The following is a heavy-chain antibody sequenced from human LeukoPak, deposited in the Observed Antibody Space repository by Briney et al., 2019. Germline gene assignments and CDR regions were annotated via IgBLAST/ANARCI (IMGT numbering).Heavy chain of an antibody. D-gene: IGHD2-2*01. V-gene: IGHV4-39*01. CDR3: ARTRWDIVVVPAAPGRWFDP. CDR2: IYYSGST. J-gene: IGHJ5*02. Sequence: PSETLSLTCTVSGGSISSSSYYWGWIRPPPGKGLEWIGSIYYSGSTYYNPSLKSRVTISVDTSKNQFSLKLSSVTAADTAVYYCARTRWDIVVVPAAPGRWFDPWGQGTLVTVSS. CDR1: GGSISSSSYY.